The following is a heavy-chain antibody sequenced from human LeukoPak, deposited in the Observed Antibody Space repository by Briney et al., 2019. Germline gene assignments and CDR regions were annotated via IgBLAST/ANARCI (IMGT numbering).Heavy chain of an antibody. CDR1: GGSISGNY. J-gene: IGHJ4*02. CDR3: AGGGSDSWTVYFDY. Sequence: SETLSLTCTVSGGSISGNYWSWIRQSPGKGLEWIAYINYGGSTNYNPSLKSRVTISGDTSKNQVSLRLSSVTAADTAVYYCAGGGSDSWTVYFDYWGQGTLVTVSS. V-gene: IGHV4-59*01. CDR2: INYGGST. D-gene: IGHD6-13*01.